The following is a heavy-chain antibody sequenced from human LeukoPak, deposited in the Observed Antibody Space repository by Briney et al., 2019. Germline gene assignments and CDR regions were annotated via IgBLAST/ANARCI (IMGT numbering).Heavy chain of an antibody. D-gene: IGHD3-10*01. V-gene: IGHV3-21*05. Sequence: GGSLRLSCAASGFTFSSYAMSWVRQAPGKGLEWVSYISSSSSYTNYADSVKGRFTISRDNAKNSLYLQMNSLRAEDTAVYYCARGYGSGSYPDYWGQGTLVTVSS. CDR1: GFTFSSYA. CDR2: ISSSSSYT. J-gene: IGHJ4*02. CDR3: ARGYGSGSYPDY.